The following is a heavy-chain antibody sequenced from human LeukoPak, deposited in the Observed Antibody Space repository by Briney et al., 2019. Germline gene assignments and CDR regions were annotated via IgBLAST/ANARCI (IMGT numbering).Heavy chain of an antibody. D-gene: IGHD6-19*01. V-gene: IGHV4-61*02. CDR3: ASSPRIPGIAVAGAIDY. Sequence: SETLSLTCTVSGGSISSSSYYWSWIRQPAGKGLEWIGRIYTSGSTNYNPSLKSRVTISVDTSKNQFSLKLSSVTAADTAVYYCASSPRIPGIAVAGAIDYWGQGTLVTVSS. J-gene: IGHJ4*02. CDR2: IYTSGST. CDR1: GGSISSSSYY.